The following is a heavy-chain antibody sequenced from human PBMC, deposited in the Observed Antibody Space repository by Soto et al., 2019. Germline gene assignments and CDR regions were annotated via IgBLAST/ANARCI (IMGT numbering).Heavy chain of an antibody. CDR3: ARDPGEDPLYYFDY. Sequence: QVQLVESGGGEVQPGRSLRLSCAASGFTFSSYGMHWVRQAPGKGLEWVAVIWYDGSNKYYADSVKGRFTISRDNSKNTLYLQMNSLRAEDTAVYYCARDPGEDPLYYFDYWGQGTLVTVSS. V-gene: IGHV3-33*01. CDR2: IWYDGSNK. J-gene: IGHJ4*02. CDR1: GFTFSSYG.